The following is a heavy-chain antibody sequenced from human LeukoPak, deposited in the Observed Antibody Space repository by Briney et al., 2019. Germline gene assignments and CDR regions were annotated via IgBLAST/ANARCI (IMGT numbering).Heavy chain of an antibody. Sequence: SETLSLTCTVSGGSISSGSYYWSWIRQPAGKGLEWIGRIYTSGSTNYNPSLKSRVTISVDTSKNQFSLKLSSVTAADTAVYYCARAGGSIWFGLPYDAFDIWGQGTMVTVSS. CDR2: IYTSGST. D-gene: IGHD3-10*01. J-gene: IGHJ3*02. V-gene: IGHV4-61*02. CDR3: ARAGGSIWFGLPYDAFDI. CDR1: GGSISSGSYY.